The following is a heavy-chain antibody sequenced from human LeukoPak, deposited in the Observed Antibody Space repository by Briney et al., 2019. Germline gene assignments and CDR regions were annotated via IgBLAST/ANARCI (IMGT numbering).Heavy chain of an antibody. CDR3: AREPYYYDSSGYSLFDY. V-gene: IGHV3-30*03. D-gene: IGHD3-22*01. CDR1: GFTLSTFG. Sequence: GGSLRLSCAASGFTLSTFGMHWVRQAPGKGLEWVAVTSYDGNDTYYAGSARGRFTVSRDNSKNTLYLQMNSLRAEDTAVYYCAREPYYYDSSGYSLFDYWGQGTLVTVSS. CDR2: TSYDGNDT. J-gene: IGHJ4*02.